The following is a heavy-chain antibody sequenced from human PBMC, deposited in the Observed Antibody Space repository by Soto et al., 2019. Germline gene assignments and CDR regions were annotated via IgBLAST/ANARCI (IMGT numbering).Heavy chain of an antibody. Sequence: QITLKESGPPLVKPTQTLTLTCTFSGFALSDTGEGVGWVRQPPGKALEWLALIYWDDDKRYNPSLRSRLTSTKDTYKTQVGLTMTNLDPVDTATYYCVQSRCGGDCLTFYSSHAYSGLDVWGQGTTVTVSS. CDR2: IYWDDDK. J-gene: IGHJ6*02. D-gene: IGHD2-21*02. CDR3: VQSRCGGDCLTFYSSHAYSGLDV. CDR1: GFALSDTGEG. V-gene: IGHV2-5*02.